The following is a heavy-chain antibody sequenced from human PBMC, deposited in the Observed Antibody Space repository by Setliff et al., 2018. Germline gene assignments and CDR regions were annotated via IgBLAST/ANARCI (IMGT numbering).Heavy chain of an antibody. CDR1: GYTFTGYY. V-gene: IGHV1-8*03. J-gene: IGHJ6*03. D-gene: IGHD3-3*01. Sequence: GASVKVSCKASGYTFTGYYMHWVRQAPGQGIEWMGWMNPNSGNTGYAQKFQGRVTITRNTSISTAYMELSRLRSEDTAVYYCARSGGGYDFCSGYLVTNYYYYYYMDVWGKGTAVTVSS. CDR3: ARSGGGYDFCSGYLVTNYYYYYYMDV. CDR2: MNPNSGNT.